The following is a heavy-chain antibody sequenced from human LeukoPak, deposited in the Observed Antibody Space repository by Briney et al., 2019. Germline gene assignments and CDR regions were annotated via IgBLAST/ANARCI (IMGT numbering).Heavy chain of an antibody. Sequence: PSETLSLTCTVSGGSISSSSYYWGWIRQPPGKGLEWIGSIYYSGSTYYNPSLKSRVTISVDTSKNQFSLKLSSVTAADTAVYYCARVSIFGVVISSDYYYMDVWGKGTTVTVSS. J-gene: IGHJ6*03. CDR2: IYYSGST. D-gene: IGHD3-3*01. CDR1: GGSISSSSYY. V-gene: IGHV4-39*07. CDR3: ARVSIFGVVISSDYYYMDV.